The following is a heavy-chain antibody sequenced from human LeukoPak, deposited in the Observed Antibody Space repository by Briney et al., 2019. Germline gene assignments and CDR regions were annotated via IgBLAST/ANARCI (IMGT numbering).Heavy chain of an antibody. CDR3: ARLGSSGWYGGGYFDY. V-gene: IGHV1-2*02. CDR2: INFNSGGT. CDR1: GYTFTAYY. D-gene: IGHD6-19*01. Sequence: GASVKVSCKASGYTFTAYYMHWVRQAPGQGLEWMGWINFNSGGTNYAQQFQGRVTMTRDTSINTVYMELSRLRSDDTAVYYCARLGSSGWYGGGYFDYWGQGTLVTVSS. J-gene: IGHJ4*02.